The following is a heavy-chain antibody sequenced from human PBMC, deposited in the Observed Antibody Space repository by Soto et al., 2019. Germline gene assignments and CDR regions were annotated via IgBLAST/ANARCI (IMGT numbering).Heavy chain of an antibody. CDR2: IIPIFGTA. D-gene: IGHD3-10*01. Sequence: QVQLVQSGAEVKKPGSSVKVSCKASGGTFSSYAISWVRQAPGQGLEWMGGIIPIFGTANYAQKFQGRVTITADESTSTAYMELSSLRSEDTAVYYCARGLITMVRGVTFGPGNDYYYDGMDVWGQGTTVTVSS. J-gene: IGHJ6*02. V-gene: IGHV1-69*01. CDR3: ARGLITMVRGVTFGPGNDYYYDGMDV. CDR1: GGTFSSYA.